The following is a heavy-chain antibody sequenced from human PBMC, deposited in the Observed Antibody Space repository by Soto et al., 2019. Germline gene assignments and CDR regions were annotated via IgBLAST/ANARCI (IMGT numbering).Heavy chain of an antibody. CDR1: GGSIISGDYY. CDR3: SSLNFDILAGYYAFDL. CDR2: ISYSGST. D-gene: IGHD3-9*01. J-gene: IGHJ3*01. Sequence: SETLSLTCTVSGGSIISGDYYWSWNCQPPGKGLEYIGYISYSGSTNYNPSLKSRVTTSLDSSKNQFSLKLSSVTAADTAIYYCSSLNFDILAGYYAFDLWGQGTMVTVSS. V-gene: IGHV4-61*08.